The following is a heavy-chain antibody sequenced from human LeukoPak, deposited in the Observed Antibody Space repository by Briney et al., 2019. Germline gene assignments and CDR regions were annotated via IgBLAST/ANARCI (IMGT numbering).Heavy chain of an antibody. J-gene: IGHJ5*02. V-gene: IGHV4-34*01. D-gene: IGHD3-10*01. CDR3: ARRSPRARFDP. CDR1: GGSFSGYY. Sequence: PSETLSLTCAVYGGSFSGYYWSWIRQPPGKGLEWIGEINHSGSTNYNPSLKSRVTISVDTSKNQFSLKLSSVTAADTAVYYCARRSPRARFDPWGQGTLVTVSS. CDR2: INHSGST.